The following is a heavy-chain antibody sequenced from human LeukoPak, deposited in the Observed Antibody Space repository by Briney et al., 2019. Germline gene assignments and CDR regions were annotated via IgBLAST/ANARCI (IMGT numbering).Heavy chain of an antibody. D-gene: IGHD2-15*01. V-gene: IGHV3-20*04. J-gene: IGHJ3*02. Sequence: GGSLRLSCAASRFTFSNAWMSWVRQAPGKGLEWVSGISWNSGSIGYADSVKGRFTISRDNAKNSLYLQMNSLRAEDTAVYYCATTDVVLAEGLVFAFDIWGQGTMVTVSS. CDR1: RFTFSNAW. CDR3: ATTDVVLAEGLVFAFDI. CDR2: ISWNSGSI.